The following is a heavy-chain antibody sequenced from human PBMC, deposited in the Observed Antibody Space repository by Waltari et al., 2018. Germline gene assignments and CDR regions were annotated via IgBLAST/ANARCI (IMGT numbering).Heavy chain of an antibody. J-gene: IGHJ1*01. CDR1: GGSFSGYY. Sequence: QVQLQQWGAGLLKPSETLSLTCAVYGGSFSGYYWSWIRQPPGKGLEWIGEINQSGSTNYNPALKSRVTISVDTSKNQFSLKLSSVTAADTAVYYCARARKTYYYGSGHRTVAEYFQHWGQGTLVTVSS. D-gene: IGHD3-10*01. V-gene: IGHV4-34*01. CDR3: ARARKTYYYGSGHRTVAEYFQH. CDR2: INQSGST.